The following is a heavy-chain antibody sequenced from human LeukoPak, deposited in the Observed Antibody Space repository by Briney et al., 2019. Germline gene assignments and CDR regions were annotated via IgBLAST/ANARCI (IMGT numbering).Heavy chain of an antibody. Sequence: ASVKVSCKASGYTFTGYYMHWVRQAPGQGLEWMGRINPNSGGTNYAQKFQGRVTMTRDTSISTAYMELSRLRSDDTAVYYCAGKEDYYDSSGYNYWGQGSLVTVSS. CDR3: AGKEDYYDSSGYNY. D-gene: IGHD3-22*01. CDR2: INPNSGGT. J-gene: IGHJ4*02. CDR1: GYTFTGYY. V-gene: IGHV1-2*06.